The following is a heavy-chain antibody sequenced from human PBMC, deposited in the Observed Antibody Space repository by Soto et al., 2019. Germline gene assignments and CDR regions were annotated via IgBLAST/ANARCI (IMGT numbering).Heavy chain of an antibody. V-gene: IGHV1-69*01. J-gene: IGHJ4*02. Sequence: QVQLVQSGAEVKKTGSSVRVSCKASGGTFSSYRLNWLRQAPGHGLEWVGGIVPIRRAAEYGQGFQGRVIITAAELTRTSYMELSSLKSQGKAVYYCVRDSGAKLSSSWGQGSLVTVSS. CDR1: GGTFSSYR. CDR2: IVPIRRAA. D-gene: IGHD6-13*01. CDR3: VRDSGAKLSSS.